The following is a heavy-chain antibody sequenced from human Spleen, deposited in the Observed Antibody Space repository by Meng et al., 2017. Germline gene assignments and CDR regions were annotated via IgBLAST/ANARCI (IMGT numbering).Heavy chain of an antibody. J-gene: IGHJ4*02. V-gene: IGHV3-23*01. CDR1: GFTFSNYA. D-gene: IGHD3-10*01. Sequence: GGSLRLSCAASGFTFSNYAMSWVRQAPGKGLEWVSGISGSVGSTYYADSVKGRFTISRDNSRNTLFLQMNSLRADETAVYYCAKDRYLKNFGEFPIWGQGALVTVSS. CDR2: ISGSVGST. CDR3: AKDRYLKNFGEFPI.